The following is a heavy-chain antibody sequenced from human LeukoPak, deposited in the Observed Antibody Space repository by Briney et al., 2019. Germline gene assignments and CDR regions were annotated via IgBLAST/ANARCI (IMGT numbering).Heavy chain of an antibody. CDR2: ISAYNGNT. CDR3: ARDYYYDSSGYYVRFDY. V-gene: IGHV1-18*01. Sequence: ASVKVSCKASGYTFTSYGISWVRQAPGQGLEWMGWISAYNGNTNYARKLQGRVTMTTDTSTSTAYMELRSLRSDDTAVYYCARDYYYDSSGYYVRFDYWGQGTLVTVSS. J-gene: IGHJ4*02. CDR1: GYTFTSYG. D-gene: IGHD3-22*01.